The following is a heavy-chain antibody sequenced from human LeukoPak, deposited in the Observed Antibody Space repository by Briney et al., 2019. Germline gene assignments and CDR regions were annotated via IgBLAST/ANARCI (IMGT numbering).Heavy chain of an antibody. D-gene: IGHD6-13*01. V-gene: IGHV3-23*01. CDR1: GFTFSSYA. Sequence: GGSLRLSCAASGFTFSSYAMSWVRQAPGKGLEWVSTITGGGSTTYYADSVKGRFTIPRDNSKNTLYLQMNSLRVEDTALYYCARESPVAATGRSWFDSWGQGTLVTVSS. CDR3: ARESPVAATGRSWFDS. J-gene: IGHJ5*01. CDR2: ITGGGSTT.